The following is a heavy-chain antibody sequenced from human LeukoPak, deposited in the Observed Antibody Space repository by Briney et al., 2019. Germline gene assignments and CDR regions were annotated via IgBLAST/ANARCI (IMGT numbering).Heavy chain of an antibody. J-gene: IGHJ4*02. CDR2: IYSDGST. Sequence: QPGGSLRLSCAASGFTVSSNCMSWVRQAPGKGLEWVSVIYSDGSTYYADSVKGRFTISRDNSKNTVYLQMNSLRAEDTAVYFCARRPDYGGTPTFDYWGQGTLVTVSS. CDR3: ARRPDYGGTPTFDY. V-gene: IGHV3-66*01. CDR1: GFTVSSNC. D-gene: IGHD4-23*01.